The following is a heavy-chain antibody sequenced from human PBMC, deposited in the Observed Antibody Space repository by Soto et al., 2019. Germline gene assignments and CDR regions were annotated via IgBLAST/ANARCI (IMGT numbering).Heavy chain of an antibody. CDR3: ARLVGATLGNWFDP. D-gene: IGHD1-26*01. CDR2: INHSGST. J-gene: IGHJ5*02. CDR1: GGSFSGYY. Sequence: QVQLQQWGAGLLKPSETLSLTCAVYGGSFSGYYWSWIRQPPGKGLEWIGEINHSGSTYYNPSLKSRVTISVDTSKNQFSLKLSSVTAADTAVYYCARLVGATLGNWFDPWGQGTLVTVSS. V-gene: IGHV4-34*01.